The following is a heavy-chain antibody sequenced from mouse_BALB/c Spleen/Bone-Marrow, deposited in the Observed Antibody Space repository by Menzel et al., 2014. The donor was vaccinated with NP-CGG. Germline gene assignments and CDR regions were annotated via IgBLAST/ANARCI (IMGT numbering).Heavy chain of an antibody. V-gene: IGHV4-1*02. Sequence: EVQGVESGGGLVQPGGSLKLSCAASGFDFSRYWMSWVRQAPGKGLEWIGEINPDSSMINYTPSLKDKFIISRDNAENTLYLQMSKVRSEDTALYYCARPGTWGYFDYWGQGTTLTVSS. CDR1: GFDFSRYW. CDR3: ARPGTWGYFDY. D-gene: IGHD4-1*01. J-gene: IGHJ2*01. CDR2: INPDSSMI.